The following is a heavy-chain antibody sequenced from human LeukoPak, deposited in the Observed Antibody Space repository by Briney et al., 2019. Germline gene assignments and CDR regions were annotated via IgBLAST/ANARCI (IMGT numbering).Heavy chain of an antibody. CDR2: INPNSGGT. J-gene: IGHJ4*02. V-gene: IGHV1-2*02. Sequence: ASVKASCKASGYTFTAYYMHWVRQAPGQGLEWMGWINPNSGGTNYAQKFQGRVTMTRDTSISTAYMELSRLRSDDTAVYYCARDRVVVPAAFDYWGQGTLVTVSS. CDR3: ARDRVVVPAAFDY. D-gene: IGHD2-2*01. CDR1: GYTFTAYY.